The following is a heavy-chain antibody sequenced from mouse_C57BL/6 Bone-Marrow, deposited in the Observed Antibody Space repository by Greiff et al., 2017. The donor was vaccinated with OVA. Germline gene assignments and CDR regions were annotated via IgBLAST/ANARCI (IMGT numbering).Heavy chain of an antibody. V-gene: IGHV1-50*01. Sequence: VQLHQPGAELVKPGASVKLSCKASGYTFTSYWMQWVKQRPGQGLEWIGEIDPSDSYTNYNQKFKGKATLTVDTSSSTAYMQLSSLTSEDSAVYYCARGQLRPEIDYWGQGTTLTVSS. D-gene: IGHD3-2*02. CDR3: ARGQLRPEIDY. CDR2: IDPSDSYT. CDR1: GYTFTSYW. J-gene: IGHJ2*01.